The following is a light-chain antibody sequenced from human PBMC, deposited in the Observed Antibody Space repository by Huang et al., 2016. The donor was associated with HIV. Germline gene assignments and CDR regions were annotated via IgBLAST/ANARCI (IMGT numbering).Light chain of an antibody. CDR2: DTS. J-gene: IGKJ4*01. CDR1: QSVNNY. CDR3: QQRSNLLT. V-gene: IGKV3-11*01. Sequence: EIVLTQSPDTLSLSPGEGATLSCRASQSVNNYVGWYQQKPGQAPRLLIYDTSSRATGVPARFTGSGSGTAFTLTISSLEPEDFAVYYCQQRSNLLTFGGGTKVEI.